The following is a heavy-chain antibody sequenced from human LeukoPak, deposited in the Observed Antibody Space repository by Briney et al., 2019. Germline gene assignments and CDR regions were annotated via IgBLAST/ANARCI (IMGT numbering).Heavy chain of an antibody. Sequence: SVKVSCKASGGTFSSYAISWVRQAPGQGLEWMGGIIPIFGTANYAQKFQGRVTITADESTSTAYMELSSLRSEDTAVYYCATTGRVGGAFDIWGQGTMVTVSS. J-gene: IGHJ3*02. V-gene: IGHV1-69*13. CDR1: GGTFSSYA. D-gene: IGHD2-2*01. CDR3: ATTGRVGGAFDI. CDR2: IIPIFGTA.